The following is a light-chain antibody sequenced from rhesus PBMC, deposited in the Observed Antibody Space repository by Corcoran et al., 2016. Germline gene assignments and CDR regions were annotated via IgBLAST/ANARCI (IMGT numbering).Light chain of an antibody. Sequence: EIVMTQSPATLSLSPGERATLSCRASQSVSSSLAWYQQKPGQAPRLLIDGASSRATVIPDRFSGSGSGTQFTLTISSLEPEDFAVYYCQQYSNWPHSFGQGTKVEIK. CDR3: QQYSNWPHS. CDR2: GAS. CDR1: QSVSSS. V-gene: IGKV3-42*03. J-gene: IGKJ2*01.